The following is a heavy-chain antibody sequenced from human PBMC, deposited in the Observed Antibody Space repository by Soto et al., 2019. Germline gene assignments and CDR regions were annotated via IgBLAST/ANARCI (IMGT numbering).Heavy chain of an antibody. J-gene: IGHJ5*02. CDR2: IIPIFGTA. CDR3: AREGYSSGWPIKIYGFDP. CDR1: GGTFSSYA. Sequence: SVKVSCKASGGTFSSYAISWVRQAPGQGLEWMGGIIPIFGTANYAQKFQGRVTITADESTSTAYMELSSLRSEDTAVYYCAREGYSSGWPIKIYGFDPWGQGTLVTVSS. V-gene: IGHV1-69*13. D-gene: IGHD6-19*01.